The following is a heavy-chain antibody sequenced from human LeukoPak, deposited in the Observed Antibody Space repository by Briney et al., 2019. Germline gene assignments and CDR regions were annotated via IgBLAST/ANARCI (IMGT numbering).Heavy chain of an antibody. CDR3: AXNAGPAALDAVDI. CDR1: GDSISNHY. D-gene: IGHD2-2*01. Sequence: SETLSLTCTVSGDSISNHYWGWIRQPPGKGLEWIGYIDYSGSTKYKPSLKSRVTISLDSSKTQFSLKVSSVTAADTAVYYCAXNAGPAALDAVDIWGQGTMVTVSS. V-gene: IGHV4-59*08. CDR2: IDYSGST. J-gene: IGHJ3*02.